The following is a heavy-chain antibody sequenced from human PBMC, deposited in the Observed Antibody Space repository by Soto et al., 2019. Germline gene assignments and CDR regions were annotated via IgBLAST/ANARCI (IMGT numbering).Heavy chain of an antibody. CDR2: IRSKVNSYAT. V-gene: IGHV3-73*02. Sequence: EVQLVESGGGLVQPGGSLKLSCAASGYTFSDSAIHWVRQASGKGLEWVGRIRSKVNSYATVYAASVRGRFTISRDDSKNTAYLQMNSLKTEDTAVYDCARLWSEREPNFDYWGQGTLVSVSS. CDR3: ARLWSEREPNFDY. D-gene: IGHD1-26*01. J-gene: IGHJ4*02. CDR1: GYTFSDSA.